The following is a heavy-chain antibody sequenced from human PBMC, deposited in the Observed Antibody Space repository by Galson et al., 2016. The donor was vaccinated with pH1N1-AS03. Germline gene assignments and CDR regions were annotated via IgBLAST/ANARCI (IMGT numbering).Heavy chain of an antibody. V-gene: IGHV3-53*01. J-gene: IGHJ4*02. CDR1: GFTINNNY. CDR3: AREPWGSTQGEY. Sequence: SLRLSCAASGFTINNNYMSWVRQAPGKGLEWVSVIYGGGDTFYADSVKGRVTISRDNSTNTVYLQMNSLRVEDTAVYYCAREPWGSTQGEYWGQGTLVTVSS. CDR2: IYGGGDT. D-gene: IGHD3-16*01.